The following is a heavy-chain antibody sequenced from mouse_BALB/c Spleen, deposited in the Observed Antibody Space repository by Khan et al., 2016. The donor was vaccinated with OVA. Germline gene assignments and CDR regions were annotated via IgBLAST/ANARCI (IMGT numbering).Heavy chain of an antibody. J-gene: IGHJ3*01. D-gene: IGHD2-14*01. CDR1: GYTFTSYT. CDR2: INPSNGYT. Sequence: VQLQQSGAELARPGASVKMSCKASGYTFTSYTIHWIKLRPGQGLEWIGYINPSNGYTNYNQKFKDKATLTADKSSTTAYMQLSSLTSDDSAVYKCVRGGANYRNGGWFAYWGQGTLVTVSA. CDR3: VRGGANYRNGGWFAY. V-gene: IGHV1-4*01.